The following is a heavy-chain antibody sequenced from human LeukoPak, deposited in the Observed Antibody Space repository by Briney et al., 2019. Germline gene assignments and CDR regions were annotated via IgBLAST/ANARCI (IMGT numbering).Heavy chain of an antibody. Sequence: ASVKVSCKASGYTFTSYYMHWVRQAPGQGLAWMGIINPSGGSTSYAQKFQGRVTMTRDTSTSTVYMELSSLRSEDTAVYYCARDAVDTAMVTNYFDYWGQGTLVTVSS. CDR1: GYTFTSYY. D-gene: IGHD5-18*01. V-gene: IGHV1-46*01. CDR3: ARDAVDTAMVTNYFDY. CDR2: INPSGGST. J-gene: IGHJ4*02.